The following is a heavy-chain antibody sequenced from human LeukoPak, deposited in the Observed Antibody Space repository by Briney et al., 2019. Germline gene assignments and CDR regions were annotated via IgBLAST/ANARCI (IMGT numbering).Heavy chain of an antibody. CDR3: ARDDYGAPGAYYYGMDV. J-gene: IGHJ6*02. V-gene: IGHV1-2*04. Sequence: ASVKVSCKASGYTFTGYYMHWVRQAPGQGLEWMGWINPNSGGTNYAQKFQGWVTMIRDTSISTAYMELSRLRSDDKAVYYCARDDYGAPGAYYYGMDVWGQGTTVTVSS. CDR2: INPNSGGT. D-gene: IGHD4-17*01. CDR1: GYTFTGYY.